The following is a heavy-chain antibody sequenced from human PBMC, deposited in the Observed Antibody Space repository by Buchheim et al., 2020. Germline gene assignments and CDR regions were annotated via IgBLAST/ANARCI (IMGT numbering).Heavy chain of an antibody. Sequence: QVQLVESGGGVVQPGRSLRLSCAASGFTFSSYGMHWVRQAPGKGLEWVAFIRYDGSNKYYADFVKGRFTISSDNSKNTLYLQMNSLRAEDTAVYYCAKGEVDRYCSSTSCSYYYYGMDVWGQGTT. D-gene: IGHD2-2*01. CDR2: IRYDGSNK. V-gene: IGHV3-30*02. CDR1: GFTFSSYG. CDR3: AKGEVDRYCSSTSCSYYYYGMDV. J-gene: IGHJ6*02.